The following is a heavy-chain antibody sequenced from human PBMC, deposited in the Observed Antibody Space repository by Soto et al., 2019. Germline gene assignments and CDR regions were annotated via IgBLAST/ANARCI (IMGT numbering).Heavy chain of an antibody. Sequence: QVQLVESGGGVVQPGRSLRLSCAASGFTFSSYGMHWVRQAPGKGLEWVALISYDGSNKYYADSVKGRFTISRDNSKNTMYLQINSLRTEDTAVSYCAKDVGHEGRGAFHMLGNGTMVTVSS. V-gene: IGHV3-30*18. D-gene: IGHD1-26*01. CDR1: GFTFSSYG. J-gene: IGHJ3*02. CDR2: ISYDGSNK. CDR3: AKDVGHEGRGAFHM.